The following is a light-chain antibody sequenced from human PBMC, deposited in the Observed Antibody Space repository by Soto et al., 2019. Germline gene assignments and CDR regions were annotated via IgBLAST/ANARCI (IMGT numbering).Light chain of an antibody. V-gene: IGKV2-30*01. CDR2: YVS. CDR1: QSLAYIDGNTY. CDR3: MQSPHWPPYT. Sequence: EVVMTQSPLSLPVTLGQPASISCRSSQSLAYIDGNTYLTWFHQRPGQSPRRLIYYVSNRDSGVPDRFSGSRSGTDFTLKISRVEAEDAAIYYCMQSPHWPPYTFGQGTKLEIK. J-gene: IGKJ2*01.